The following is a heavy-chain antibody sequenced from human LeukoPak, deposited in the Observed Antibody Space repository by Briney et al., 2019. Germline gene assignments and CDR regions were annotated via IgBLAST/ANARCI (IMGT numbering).Heavy chain of an antibody. J-gene: IGHJ4*02. CDR1: GGSISRGGYS. V-gene: IGHV4-30-2*03. CDR3: ARLSLGGDFDY. Sequence: SETLSLTCAVSGGSISRGGYSWSWIRQPPGKGLEWIGYFYYSGSTYYNPSLKSRVTISVDTSKSQFSLKLSSVTAADTAVYYCARLSLGGDFDYWGQGTLVTVSS. D-gene: IGHD3-16*01. CDR2: FYYSGST.